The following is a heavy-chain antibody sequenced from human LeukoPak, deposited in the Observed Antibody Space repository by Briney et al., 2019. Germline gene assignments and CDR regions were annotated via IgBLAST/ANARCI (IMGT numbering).Heavy chain of an antibody. J-gene: IGHJ1*01. V-gene: IGHV3-53*01. D-gene: IGHD1-7*01. Sequence: GGSLRLSCAASGFTVSSNYMSWVHQAPGKGLEWVSVIYSGGSTYYADSVKGRFTISRDNSKNTLYLQMNSLRAEDTAVYYCARDSDNWNYSSWGQGTLVTVSS. CDR3: ARDSDNWNYSS. CDR1: GFTVSSNY. CDR2: IYSGGST.